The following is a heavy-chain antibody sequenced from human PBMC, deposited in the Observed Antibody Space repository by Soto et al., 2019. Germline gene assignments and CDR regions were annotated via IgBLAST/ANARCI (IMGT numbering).Heavy chain of an antibody. V-gene: IGHV3-23*01. J-gene: IGHJ4*02. D-gene: IGHD6-13*01. CDR1: GFTFSSYA. CDR3: ASRSSSWYFDY. CDR2: ISGSGGST. Sequence: EVQLLESGGGLVQPGGSLRLSCAASGFTFSSYAMSWVGQAPGKGLEWVSVISGSGGSTYYADSVKGRFTISRDNSKNTLYLQMNSLRAEDTAVYYCASRSSSWYFDYWGQGNLVTVSS.